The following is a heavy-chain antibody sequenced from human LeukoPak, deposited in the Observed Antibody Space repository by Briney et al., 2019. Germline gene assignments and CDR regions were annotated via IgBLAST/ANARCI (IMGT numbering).Heavy chain of an antibody. Sequence: SGGSLRLSCAASGLTFSSYAMHWVRQAPGKGLEWVAILSYDGSNKYYADSVKGRFIISRDNSNDTLYLQMNSLRAEDTAVYYCASTPFTWYSSGWTDAFDIWGQGTMVTVSS. CDR1: GLTFSSYA. J-gene: IGHJ3*02. V-gene: IGHV3-30-3*01. CDR3: ASTPFTWYSSGWTDAFDI. CDR2: LSYDGSNK. D-gene: IGHD6-19*01.